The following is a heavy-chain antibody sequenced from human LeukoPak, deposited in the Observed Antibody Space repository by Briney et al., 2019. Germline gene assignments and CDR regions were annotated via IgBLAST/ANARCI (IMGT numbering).Heavy chain of an antibody. V-gene: IGHV4-4*02. Sequence: SETLSLTCAVSGGSISSSNWWSWVRQPPGKGLEWIGEIYHSGSTNYNPSLKSRVTISVDKSKNQFSLKLSSVTAADTAVYYCARDHRLLWFGELSAFDIWGQGTMATVSS. CDR1: GGSISSSNW. CDR2: IYHSGST. CDR3: ARDHRLLWFGELSAFDI. J-gene: IGHJ3*02. D-gene: IGHD3-10*01.